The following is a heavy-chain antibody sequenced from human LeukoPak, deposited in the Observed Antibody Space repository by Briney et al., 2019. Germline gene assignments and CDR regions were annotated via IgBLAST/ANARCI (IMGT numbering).Heavy chain of an antibody. D-gene: IGHD6-13*01. J-gene: IGHJ4*02. Sequence: SETLSLTCTVSGGSISSSSSYWAWIRQPPGKGLGWIGSIYDSGSTYFNPSLKSRVTISVDTSRNQFSLNLSSVTAADTAVYFCAKHSGYSSSWLGYWGQGTLVTVSS. V-gene: IGHV4-39*01. CDR2: IYDSGST. CDR3: AKHSGYSSSWLGY. CDR1: GGSISSSSSY.